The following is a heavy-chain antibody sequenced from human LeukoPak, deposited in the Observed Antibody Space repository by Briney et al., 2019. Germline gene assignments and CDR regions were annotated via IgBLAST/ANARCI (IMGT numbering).Heavy chain of an antibody. J-gene: IGHJ4*02. CDR1: GFTFSSYA. CDR2: ISGSGGST. V-gene: IGHV3-23*01. D-gene: IGHD4-17*01. Sequence: GGSLRLSCAASGFTFSSYAMSWVRQAPGKGLEWVSAISGSGGSTYYADSVKGRFTISRDNSKDTLYLQMNSLRAEDTAVYYCAKQGTYGDYVFDYWGQGTLVTVSS. CDR3: AKQGTYGDYVFDY.